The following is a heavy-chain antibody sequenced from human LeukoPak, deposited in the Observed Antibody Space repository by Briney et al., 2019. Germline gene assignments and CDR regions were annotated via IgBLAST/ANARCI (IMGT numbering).Heavy chain of an antibody. J-gene: IGHJ4*02. V-gene: IGHV3-21*01. D-gene: IGHD6-13*01. Sequence: GGSLRLSCAASGFTFSSYSMNWVRQAPGKGLEWVSSISSSSSYIYYADSVKGRFTISRDSAKNSLSLQMNSLRAEDTAVYYCARTPSSEQQLSFDNWGQGTLVTVSS. CDR2: ISSSSSYI. CDR1: GFTFSSYS. CDR3: ARTPSSEQQLSFDN.